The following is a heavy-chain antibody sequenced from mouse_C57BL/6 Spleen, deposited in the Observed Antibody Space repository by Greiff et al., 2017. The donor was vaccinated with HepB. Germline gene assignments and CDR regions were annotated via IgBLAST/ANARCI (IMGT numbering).Heavy chain of an antibody. CDR3: ARLPPDLFYFDY. D-gene: IGHD1-1*01. CDR1: GFTFSSYG. V-gene: IGHV5-6*01. Sequence: EVQVVESGGDLVKPGGSLKLSCAASGFTFSSYGMSWVRQTPDKRLEWVATISSGGSYTYYPDSVKGRFTISRDNAKNNLYLQMSSLQSEDTAMYYCARLPPDLFYFDYWGQGTTLTVSS. CDR2: ISSGGSYT. J-gene: IGHJ2*01.